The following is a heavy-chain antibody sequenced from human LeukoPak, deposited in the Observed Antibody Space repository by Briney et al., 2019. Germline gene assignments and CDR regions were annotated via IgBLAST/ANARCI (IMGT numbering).Heavy chain of an antibody. CDR3: ARGRGWNWFDP. CDR2: IYRHGAT. Sequence: SGTLSLTCAVSPGSIITNDYSWNWIRQTPGKGLEWIGYIYRHGATNYNPSLRSRVTISLDGSKTQFSLRLNSVTAADTAVYYCARGRGWNWFDPWGQGTLVTVSS. V-gene: IGHV4-30-2*01. J-gene: IGHJ5*02. CDR1: PGSIITNDYS. D-gene: IGHD3-10*01.